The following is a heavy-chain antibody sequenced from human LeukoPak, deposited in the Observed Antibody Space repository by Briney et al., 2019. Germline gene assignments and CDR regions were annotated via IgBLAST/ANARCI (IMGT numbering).Heavy chain of an antibody. Sequence: GGSLRLSCAASGFTFSGYAMNGVRQAPGKGLEWLSYISSSSSTIYYADSVKGRFTISRDNAKDSLYLQMNSLGAEDTAVYYCARDRRQTLPDWGQGTLVTVSS. CDR3: ARDRRQTLPD. CDR2: ISSSSSTI. V-gene: IGHV3-48*01. J-gene: IGHJ4*02. CDR1: GFTFSGYA.